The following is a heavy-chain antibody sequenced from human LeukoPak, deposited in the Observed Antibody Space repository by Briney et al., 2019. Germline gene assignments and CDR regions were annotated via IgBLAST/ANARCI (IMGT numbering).Heavy chain of an antibody. J-gene: IGHJ4*02. V-gene: IGHV3-30*02. CDR2: IRYDGSNK. CDR3: AKDPRPYSSSWYQDY. CDR1: GFTFSSYG. Sequence: GGPLRLSCAASGFTFSSYGMHWVRQATGKGLEWVAFIRYDGSNKYYADSVKGRFTISRDNSKNTLYLQMNSLRAEDTAVYYCAKDPRPYSSSWYQDYWGQGTLVTVSS. D-gene: IGHD6-13*01.